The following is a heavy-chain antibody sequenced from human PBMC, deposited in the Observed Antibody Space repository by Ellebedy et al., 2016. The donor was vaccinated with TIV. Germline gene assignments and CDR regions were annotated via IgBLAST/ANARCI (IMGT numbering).Heavy chain of an antibody. CDR3: ARARSSGWLHTPDY. CDR1: GYTFTSYS. V-gene: IGHV1-46*04. J-gene: IGHJ4*02. D-gene: IGHD6-19*01. Sequence: AASVKVSCKASGYTFTSYSMHWVRQSPGQGLEWMGIINPSGGSTTYAQKLQGRVTMTRDTSTRTVDMELSSLRAKDPAVYYCARARSSGWLHTPDYWGQGTLITVSS. CDR2: INPSGGST.